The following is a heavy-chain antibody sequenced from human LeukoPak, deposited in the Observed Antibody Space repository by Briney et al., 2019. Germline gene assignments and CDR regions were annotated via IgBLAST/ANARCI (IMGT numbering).Heavy chain of an antibody. CDR2: INPSGGST. CDR1: GYTFTSYY. D-gene: IGHD6-19*01. V-gene: IGHV1-46*01. CDR3: ASLVSSGWYEGSEGYFDY. Sequence: GASVKVSCKASGYTFTSYYMHWVRQAPGQGLEWMGIINPSGGSTSYAQKFQGRVTMTRDTSTGTVYMELSSLRSEDTAVYYCASLVSSGWYEGSEGYFDYWGQGTLVTVSS. J-gene: IGHJ4*02.